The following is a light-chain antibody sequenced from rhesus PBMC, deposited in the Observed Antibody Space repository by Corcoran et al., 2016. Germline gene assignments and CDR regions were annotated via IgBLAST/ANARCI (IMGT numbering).Light chain of an antibody. Sequence: SYALTQPASVSAASGQTASIACGGNNIGDIDVHWYQKKTSQAPLLVIFADEKRPSGVSERFSGSNSGNTATLTISRVEAGDEAYYFCQVWDSTRKFYSFGPGTRLTVL. V-gene: IGLV3-25*02. J-gene: IGLJ1*01. CDR3: QVWDSTRKFYS. CDR2: ADE. CDR1: NIGDID.